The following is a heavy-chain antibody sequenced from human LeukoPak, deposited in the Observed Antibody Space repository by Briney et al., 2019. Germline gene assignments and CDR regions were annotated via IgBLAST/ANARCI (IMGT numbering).Heavy chain of an antibody. CDR1: GFTFSSYS. V-gene: IGHV3-48*01. D-gene: IGHD6-19*01. Sequence: GGSLRLSCAASGFTFSSYSMNWVRQAPGKGLEWVSYISSSSSTIYYADSVKGRFTISRDNAKNSLYLQMNSLRAEDTAVYYCASRWLVTYYMDVWGKGTTVTVSS. J-gene: IGHJ6*03. CDR3: ASRWLVTYYMDV. CDR2: ISSSSSTI.